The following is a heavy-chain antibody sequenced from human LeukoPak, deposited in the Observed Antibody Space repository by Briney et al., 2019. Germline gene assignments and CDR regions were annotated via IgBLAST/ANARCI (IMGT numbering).Heavy chain of an antibody. D-gene: IGHD3-22*01. Sequence: PSQTLSLTCTVSGGSISSGGYYWSWIRQHPGKGLEWIGYIYYSGSTYYNPSLKSRVTISVDTSKNQFSLKLSSVTAADTAVYYCASDTYYYDSSGYYSGCWGRGTLVTVSS. V-gene: IGHV4-31*03. CDR2: IYYSGST. CDR3: ASDTYYYDSSGYYSGC. J-gene: IGHJ4*02. CDR1: GGSISSGGYY.